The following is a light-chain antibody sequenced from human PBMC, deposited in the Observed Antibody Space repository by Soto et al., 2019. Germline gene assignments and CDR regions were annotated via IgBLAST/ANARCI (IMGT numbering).Light chain of an antibody. CDR1: QSVSSN. CDR3: QQYNNSPFT. Sequence: EIVMTQSPATLSVSPGERATLSCRASQSVSSNLAWYQQKPGQAPRLLIYGASTRATGIPARFSGSGSGTEFTLTISSLQSEDFAVYYCQQYNNSPFTFGPGTKLDIK. J-gene: IGKJ3*01. CDR2: GAS. V-gene: IGKV3-15*01.